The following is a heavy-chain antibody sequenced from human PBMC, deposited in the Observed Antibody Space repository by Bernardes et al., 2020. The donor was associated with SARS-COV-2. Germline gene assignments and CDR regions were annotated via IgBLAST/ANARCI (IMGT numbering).Heavy chain of an antibody. CDR3: ARDRRKYFSSYHFDT. J-gene: IGHJ4*02. V-gene: IGHV1-46*01. Sequence: ASVKVSCKASGYIFTAFYLHWVRQAPGEGPEWLGIIDPSRGSTTYAQKFQDRLTMTRDRSTSTVYMELSGLRSDDTAVYFCARDRRKYFSSYHFDTWGQGTLLSVSS. D-gene: IGHD3-10*01. CDR1: GYIFTAFY. CDR2: IDPSRGST.